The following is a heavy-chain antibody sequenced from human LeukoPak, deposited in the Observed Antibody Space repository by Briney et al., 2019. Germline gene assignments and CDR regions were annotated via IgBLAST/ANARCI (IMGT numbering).Heavy chain of an antibody. V-gene: IGHV4-39*07. Sequence: PSETLSLTCAVSGGSISSSIYYWGWIRQPPGKGLEWIGHIYYSGTTYYNPSLTSRVTISVDTSKNQFSLKMSSVTAADTAVYYCAREGPETRARWWGGGSDDVEPSKPYDYWGQGTLVTVSS. CDR1: GGSISSSIYY. J-gene: IGHJ4*02. CDR2: IYYSGTT. CDR3: AREGPETRARWWGGGSDDVEPSKPYDY. D-gene: IGHD2-15*01.